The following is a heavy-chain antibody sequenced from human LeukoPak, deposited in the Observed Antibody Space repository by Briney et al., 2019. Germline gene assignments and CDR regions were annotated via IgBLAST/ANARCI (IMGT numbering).Heavy chain of an antibody. CDR1: GGSISSSSYY. V-gene: IGHV4-39*07. J-gene: IGHJ4*02. Sequence: PSETLSLTCTVSGGSISSSSYYWGWIRQPPGKGLEWIGSIYYSGSTYYNPSLKSRVTISVDTSKNQFSLKLTSVTAADTAVYYCAKLGATWFYFDYWSQGTLVTVSS. D-gene: IGHD1-26*01. CDR2: IYYSGST. CDR3: AKLGATWFYFDY.